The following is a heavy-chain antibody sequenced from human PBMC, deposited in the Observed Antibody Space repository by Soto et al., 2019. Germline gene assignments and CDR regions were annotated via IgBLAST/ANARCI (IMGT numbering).Heavy chain of an antibody. V-gene: IGHV1-2*02. D-gene: IGHD1-26*01. CDR1: GYTFTGHY. CDR3: GRGRSGQIVVFY. CDR2: VGPESGDT. J-gene: IGHJ4*02. Sequence: ASVKVSCKASGYTFTGHYIHWVRQAPEQGPEWMGEVGPESGDTRYAQKFQGRVTMTRDTSITTVYMELKNLSPDDTAVYYCGRGRSGQIVVFYWGQGTPVTVSS.